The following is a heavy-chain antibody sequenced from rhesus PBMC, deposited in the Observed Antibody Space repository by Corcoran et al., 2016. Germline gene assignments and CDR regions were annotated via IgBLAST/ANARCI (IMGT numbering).Heavy chain of an antibody. CDR1: GGSISSSY. J-gene: IGHJ5-2*02. CDR3: ASLPPVYSWNPWDV. CDR2: IDGSCRST. Sequence: QVQLQESGPGLVKPSETLSVTCAVSGGSISSSYWSWIRQAPGKGLEWIGYIDGSCRSTNYNPCLKSRVTLSVDTSKNQFSLKLSSVTAADTAVYYCASLPPVYSWNPWDVWGRGVLVTVSS. V-gene: IGHV4-169*01. D-gene: IGHD1-1*01.